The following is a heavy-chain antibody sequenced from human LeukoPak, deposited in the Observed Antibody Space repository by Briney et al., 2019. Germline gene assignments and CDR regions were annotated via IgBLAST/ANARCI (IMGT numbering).Heavy chain of an antibody. J-gene: IGHJ6*03. Sequence: SVKVSCKTSGGTFTTYAITWVRQTPGQGLEWMGGIIPMFGTANYAHKFQDRVTITPDKSTSTDYMELSSMRSEDTAMYYCARVSDKYYYYMDVWGKGTTVTVSS. V-gene: IGHV1-69*06. CDR3: ARVSDKYYYYMDV. CDR2: IIPMFGTA. CDR1: GGTFTTYA. D-gene: IGHD1-26*01.